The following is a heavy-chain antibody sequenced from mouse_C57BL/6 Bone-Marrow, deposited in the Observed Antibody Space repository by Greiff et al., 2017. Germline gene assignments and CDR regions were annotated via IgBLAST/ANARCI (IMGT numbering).Heavy chain of an antibody. CDR3: TRDRLITTVVATHYYAMDY. CDR2: ISSGGDYI. Sequence: EVQGVESGEGLVKPGGSLKLSCAASGFTFSSYAMSWVRQTPEKRLEWVAYISSGGDYIYYADTVKGRFTISRDNARNTLYLQMSSLKSEDTAMYYCTRDRLITTVVATHYYAMDYWGQGTSVTVSS. V-gene: IGHV5-9-1*02. D-gene: IGHD1-1*01. CDR1: GFTFSSYA. J-gene: IGHJ4*01.